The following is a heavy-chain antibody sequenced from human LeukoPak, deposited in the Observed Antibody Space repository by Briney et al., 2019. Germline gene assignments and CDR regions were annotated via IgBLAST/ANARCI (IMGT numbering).Heavy chain of an antibody. CDR1: GGSISSYY. CDR2: IYYSGST. J-gene: IGHJ4*02. Sequence: PSETLSLTCTVSGGSISSYYWSWIRQPPGKGLEWIGYIYYSGSTNYNPSLKSRVTISVDTSKNQFSRKLSSVTAADTAVYYCARHDGSGWYGYWGQGTLVTVSS. CDR3: ARHDGSGWYGY. D-gene: IGHD6-19*01. V-gene: IGHV4-59*08.